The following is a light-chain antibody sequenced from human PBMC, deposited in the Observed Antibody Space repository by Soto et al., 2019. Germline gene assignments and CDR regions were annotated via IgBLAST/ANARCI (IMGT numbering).Light chain of an antibody. V-gene: IGLV2-18*02. CDR1: STDFVGYNR. Sequence: QSALTQPPSVSGSPGQSVTISCTGTSTDFVGYNRVSWYQQPPGTAPKLMIYEVSKRPSGVPDRFSGSKSGNTASLTISGLQAEDEADYYCCSYASSSSYVFGTGTKV. J-gene: IGLJ1*01. CDR3: CSYASSSSYV. CDR2: EVS.